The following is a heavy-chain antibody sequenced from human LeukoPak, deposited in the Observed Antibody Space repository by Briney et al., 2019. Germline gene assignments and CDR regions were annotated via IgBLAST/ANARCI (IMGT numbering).Heavy chain of an antibody. CDR3: ATPITMVRGVLSY. Sequence: ASVKVSCKVSGYTLTELSMHWVRQAPGKGLEWMGGFDPEDGETIYTQKFQGRVTMTEDTSTDTAYMEVSSLRSEDTAVYYCATPITMVRGVLSYWGQGTLVTVSS. J-gene: IGHJ4*02. D-gene: IGHD3-10*01. V-gene: IGHV1-24*01. CDR1: GYTLTELS. CDR2: FDPEDGET.